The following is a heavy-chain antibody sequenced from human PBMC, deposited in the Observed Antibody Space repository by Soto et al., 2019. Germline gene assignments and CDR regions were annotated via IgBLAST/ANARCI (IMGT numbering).Heavy chain of an antibody. CDR3: ARGYCGGDCYPGYFQH. CDR2: IYHSGST. CDR1: GGSISSGGYS. V-gene: IGHV4-30-2*01. D-gene: IGHD2-21*02. Sequence: PSETLSLTCAVSGGSISSGGYSWSWIRQPPGKGLEWIGYIYHSGSTYYNPSLKSRVTISVDRSKNQFSLKLSSVTAADTAVYYCARGYCGGDCYPGYFQHWGQGTLVTVSS. J-gene: IGHJ1*01.